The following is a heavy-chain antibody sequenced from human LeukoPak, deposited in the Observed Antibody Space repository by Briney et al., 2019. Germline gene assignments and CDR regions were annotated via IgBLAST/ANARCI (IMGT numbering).Heavy chain of an antibody. CDR1: GGTFSSYA. D-gene: IGHD3-3*01. J-gene: IGHJ6*03. Sequence: ASVKVSCKASGGTFSSYAISWVRQAPGQGLEWMGGIIPIFGTANYAQKFQGRVTITADESTSTAYMELSSLRSEDTAVYYCARGSFGVVISTAYYYYMDVWGKGTTVTVSS. CDR3: ARGSFGVVISTAYYYYMDV. V-gene: IGHV1-69*01. CDR2: IIPIFGTA.